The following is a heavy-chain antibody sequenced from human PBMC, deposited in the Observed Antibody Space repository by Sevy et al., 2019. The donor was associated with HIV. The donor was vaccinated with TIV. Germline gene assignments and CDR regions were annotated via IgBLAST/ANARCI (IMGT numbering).Heavy chain of an antibody. CDR3: AREDYYDSSGYYYDY. J-gene: IGHJ4*02. CDR2: IYYSGST. CDR1: GGSISSSSYY. V-gene: IGHV4-39*02. Sequence: SETLSLTCTVSGGSISSSSYYWGWIRQPPGKGLEWIGSIYYSGSTYYNPSLKSRVTISVDTSKIQFSLKLSSVTAADTAVYYCAREDYYDSSGYYYDYWGQGTLVTVSS. D-gene: IGHD3-22*01.